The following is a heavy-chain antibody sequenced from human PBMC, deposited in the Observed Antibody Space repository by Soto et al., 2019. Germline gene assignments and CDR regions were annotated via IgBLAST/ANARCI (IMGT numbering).Heavy chain of an antibody. CDR1: GFSLTTSGVG. V-gene: IGHV2-5*02. CDR3: AHRVLRTVFGLVTTTAIYFDF. J-gene: IGHJ4*02. D-gene: IGHD3-3*01. Sequence: QITLNESGPTQVKPRQTLTLTCTFSGFSLTTSGVGVGWIRQSPGKPPEWLALIYWDDGKRYSPSLKSRLTITKDTSKNQVVLTMADLDPADTATYYCAHRVLRTVFGLVTTTAIYFDFWGQGTPVAVSS. CDR2: IYWDDGK.